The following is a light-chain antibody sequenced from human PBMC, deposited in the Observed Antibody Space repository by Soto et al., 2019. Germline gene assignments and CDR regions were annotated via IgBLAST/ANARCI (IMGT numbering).Light chain of an antibody. V-gene: IGKV1-39*01. Sequence: DIQMTQSPSSLSASVGDRVTITCRVNQSINTYLNWYQQKPGKAPNLLIYAASNLQSGVPSRFSGSGSGTDFTLTISSLQTEDIATDYGQLSYGTPMYTYSRGNKLEIK. CDR2: AAS. J-gene: IGKJ2*01. CDR3: QLSYGTPMYT. CDR1: QSINTY.